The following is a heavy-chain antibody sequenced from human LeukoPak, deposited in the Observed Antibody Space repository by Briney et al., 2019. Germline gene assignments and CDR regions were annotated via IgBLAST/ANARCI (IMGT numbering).Heavy chain of an antibody. J-gene: IGHJ4*02. Sequence: SETLSLTCTVSGGSISSSSYYWGWVRQPPGKGLEWIGSISYSGSTYYNPSLKSRVTISVDTSKNQFSLKLTSVTAADTAVYYCASRSYTSGRSHWGQGTLVTVSS. CDR2: ISYSGST. V-gene: IGHV4-39*01. D-gene: IGHD6-19*01. CDR3: ASRSYTSGRSH. CDR1: GGSISSSSYY.